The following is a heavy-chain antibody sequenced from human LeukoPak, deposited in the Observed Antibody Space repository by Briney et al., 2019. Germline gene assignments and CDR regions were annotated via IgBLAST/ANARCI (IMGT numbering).Heavy chain of an antibody. CDR2: INPNSGGT. J-gene: IGHJ5*02. CDR3: ARDLYRDSLPVSWFDP. CDR1: GYTFTGYY. V-gene: IGHV1-2*02. Sequence: ASVKVSCKASGYTFTGYYMHWVRQAPGQGLEWMGWINPNSGGTDYAQKFQGRVTMTRDTSINTAYMELSRLRSDDTTVYYCARDLYRDSLPVSWFDPWGQGTLVTVSS. D-gene: IGHD4-11*01.